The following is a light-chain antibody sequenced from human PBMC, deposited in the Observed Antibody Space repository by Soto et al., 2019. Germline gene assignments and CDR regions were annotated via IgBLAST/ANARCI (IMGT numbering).Light chain of an antibody. J-gene: IGLJ3*02. CDR2: DVS. Sequence: QSALTQPASVSGSPGQSITISCTGTSSNVGGYNYVSWYQQHPDKATKLMIYDVSHRPSGVSNRFSGSKSGNTASLTISGLQSEDEGNYYCSSYTRGSTLVFGGGTKLTVL. V-gene: IGLV2-14*01. CDR3: SSYTRGSTLV. CDR1: SSNVGGYNY.